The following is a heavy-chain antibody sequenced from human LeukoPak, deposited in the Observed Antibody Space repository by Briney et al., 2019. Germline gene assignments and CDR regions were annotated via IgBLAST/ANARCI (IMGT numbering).Heavy chain of an antibody. CDR3: ARRYYDFWSGYNDAFDI. CDR2: IYTSGST. CDR1: GGSISSCY. J-gene: IGHJ3*02. D-gene: IGHD3-3*01. Sequence: SETLSLTCTVSGGSISSCYWSWIRQPAGKGLEWIGRIYTSGSTNYNPSLKSRVTMSVDTSKNQFSLKLSSVTAADTAVYYCARRYYDFWSGYNDAFDIWGQGTMVTVSS. V-gene: IGHV4-4*07.